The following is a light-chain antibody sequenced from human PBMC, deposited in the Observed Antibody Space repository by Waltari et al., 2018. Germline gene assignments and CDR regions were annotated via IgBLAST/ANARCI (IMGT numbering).Light chain of an antibody. CDR2: GAS. CDR3: QQYNNWPPIT. Sequence: ETVMTQSPATLSVSPGERATLSCRASRSVSSNLAWYQQKPGQAPRLLIYGASTRATGIPARFSGSGSGTEFTLTISSLQSEDFAVYYCQQYNNWPPITVGQGTRLEIK. CDR1: RSVSSN. J-gene: IGKJ5*01. V-gene: IGKV3-15*01.